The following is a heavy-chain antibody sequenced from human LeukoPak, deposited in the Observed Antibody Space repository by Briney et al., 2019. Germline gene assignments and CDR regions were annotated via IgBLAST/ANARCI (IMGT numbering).Heavy chain of an antibody. D-gene: IGHD3-16*01. CDR2: ISYSGST. CDR1: GGSISPNY. Sequence: PSETLSLTCTVSGGSISPNYWSWIRQPPGKGLEWIGYISYSGSTNYAPSLKRRVTISVDTSKNQFSLKLSSVTAADTAVYYCARGGGYFDYWGQGTLVTVSS. V-gene: IGHV4-59*01. CDR3: ARGGGYFDY. J-gene: IGHJ4*02.